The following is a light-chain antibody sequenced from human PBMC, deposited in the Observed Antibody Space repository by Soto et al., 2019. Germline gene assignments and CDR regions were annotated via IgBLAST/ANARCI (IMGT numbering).Light chain of an antibody. Sequence: EIVMTQSPATLSVSPGERATLSCRASQNIRSNLAWYQQIPGQAPRLLIHGASTRATGIPARFSGSVSGTEFTLTISGLQSEDYAGYYFQQYNNWPPWTFGQGTKVEI. J-gene: IGKJ1*01. V-gene: IGKV3-15*01. CDR1: QNIRSN. CDR2: GAS. CDR3: QQYNNWPPWT.